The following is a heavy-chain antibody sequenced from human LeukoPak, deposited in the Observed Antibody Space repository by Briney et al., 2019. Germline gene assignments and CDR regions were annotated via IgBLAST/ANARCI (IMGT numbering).Heavy chain of an antibody. CDR3: ARDRDGSGFMDV. D-gene: IGHD3-10*01. J-gene: IGHJ6*02. CDR2: IIPIFGTA. CDR1: GGTFSSYA. Sequence: GASVKVSCKASGGTFSSYAISWVRQAPGQGLEWMGGIIPIFGTANYAQKFQGRVTITADESTSTAYMELSSLRSEDTAVYYCARDRDGSGFMDVWGQGTTVTVSS. V-gene: IGHV1-69*13.